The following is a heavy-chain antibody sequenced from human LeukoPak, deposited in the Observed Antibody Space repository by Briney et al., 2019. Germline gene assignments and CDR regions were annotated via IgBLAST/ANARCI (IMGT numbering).Heavy chain of an antibody. Sequence: SETLSLTCTVSGGSISSYYWSWIRQPPGKGLEWIGYIYYSGSTNYNPSLKSRVTISVDTSKNQFSLKLSSVTAADTAVYYCARDIPIAAAGHYYCMDVWGKGTTVTVSS. V-gene: IGHV4-59*01. CDR2: IYYSGST. D-gene: IGHD6-13*01. J-gene: IGHJ6*03. CDR1: GGSISSYY. CDR3: ARDIPIAAAGHYYCMDV.